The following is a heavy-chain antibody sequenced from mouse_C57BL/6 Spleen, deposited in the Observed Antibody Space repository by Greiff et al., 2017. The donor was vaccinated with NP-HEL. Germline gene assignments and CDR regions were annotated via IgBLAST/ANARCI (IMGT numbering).Heavy chain of an antibody. J-gene: IGHJ4*01. CDR1: GYSITSGYY. V-gene: IGHV3-6*01. Sequence: EVQLQESGPGLVKPSQSLSLTCSVTGYSITSGYYWNWIRQFPGNKLEWMGYISYDGSNNYNPSLKNRISITRDTSKNQFFLKLKSVTTEDTATYDCARDDDYDYYAMDYWGQGTSVTVSS. CDR2: ISYDGSN. CDR3: ARDDDYDYYAMDY. D-gene: IGHD2-4*01.